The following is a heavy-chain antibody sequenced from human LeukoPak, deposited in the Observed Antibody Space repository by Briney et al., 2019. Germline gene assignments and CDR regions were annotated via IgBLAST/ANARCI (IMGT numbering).Heavy chain of an antibody. CDR3: ARIPGYCSGGSCYFGTYFDC. CDR2: IDWDDDK. J-gene: IGHJ4*02. Sequence: SGPTLVKPTQTLTLTCTFSGFSLSTREMCVSWIRQPPGKALEWLARIDWDDDKYYSTSLKTRLTISKDTCKNQVVLTMTNMDPVDTATYYCARIPGYCSGGSCYFGTYFDCWGQGTLVTVSS. D-gene: IGHD2-15*01. V-gene: IGHV2-70*11. CDR1: GFSLSTREMC.